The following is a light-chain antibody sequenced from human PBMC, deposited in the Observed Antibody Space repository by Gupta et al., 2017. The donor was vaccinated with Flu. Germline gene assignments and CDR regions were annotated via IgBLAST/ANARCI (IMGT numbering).Light chain of an antibody. Sequence: ELVLPQSPGTLSLSPGERATLSCRASQSVSPSYLAWYQQKPGQAPRLLIYGASSRATGIPDRFSGSGSGTDFTLTISRLEPEDFAVYYCQQGGSSPRTFGQGTKVEIK. CDR1: QSVSPSY. V-gene: IGKV3-20*01. CDR2: GAS. J-gene: IGKJ1*01. CDR3: QQGGSSPRT.